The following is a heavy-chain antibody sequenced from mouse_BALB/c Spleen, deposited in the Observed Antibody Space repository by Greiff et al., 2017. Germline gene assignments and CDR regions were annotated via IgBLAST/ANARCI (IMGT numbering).Heavy chain of an antibody. V-gene: IGHV1-5*01. CDR1: GYTFTSYW. Sequence: VQLKESGTVLARPGASVKMSCKASGYTFTSYWMHWVKQRPGQGLEWIGAIYPGNSDTSYNQKFKGKAKLTAVTSTSTAYMELSSLTNEDSAVYYCTRGVYYYGSSNWYFDVWGAGTTVTVSS. CDR3: TRGVYYYGSSNWYFDV. J-gene: IGHJ1*01. CDR2: IYPGNSDT. D-gene: IGHD1-1*01.